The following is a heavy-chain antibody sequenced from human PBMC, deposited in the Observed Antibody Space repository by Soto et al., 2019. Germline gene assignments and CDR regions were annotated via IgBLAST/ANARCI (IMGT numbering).Heavy chain of an antibody. J-gene: IGHJ6*02. CDR1: GGSISSSSYY. CDR3: ARQPSYYYDSYGMDV. V-gene: IGHV4-39*01. CDR2: IYYSGST. Sequence: PSETLSLTCTVSGGSISSSSYYWGWIRQPPGKGLEWIGSIYYSGSTYYNPSLKSRVTISVDTSKNQFSLKLSSVTAADTAVYYCARQPSYYYDSYGMDVWGQGTTVTSP.